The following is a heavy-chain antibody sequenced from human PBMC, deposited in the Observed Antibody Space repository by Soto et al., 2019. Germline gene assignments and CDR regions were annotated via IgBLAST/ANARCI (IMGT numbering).Heavy chain of an antibody. CDR2: MNPNSGNT. Sequence: ASVKVSCEACGDSFTSYDINWVRQATGQGLEWMGWMNPNSGNTGYAQKFQGRVTMTRNTSISTAYMELSSLRSEDTAVYYCARVWTTLLVVVTSYGMDVWGQGTTVTVSS. J-gene: IGHJ6*02. CDR1: GDSFTSYD. CDR3: ARVWTTLLVVVTSYGMDV. D-gene: IGHD2-21*02. V-gene: IGHV1-8*01.